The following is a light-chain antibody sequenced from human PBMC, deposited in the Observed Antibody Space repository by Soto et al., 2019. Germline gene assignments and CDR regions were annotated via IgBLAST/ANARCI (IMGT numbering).Light chain of an antibody. Sequence: EIVMTQSPATLSVSPGERATLSCRASQSVSSNLAWYQQKPGQAPRLLIYGASTRATGIPARFSGSGSGTEFTLTISSLQSEDFAVYYCQQYNNWPLETFGQGTKVKIK. V-gene: IGKV3-15*01. J-gene: IGKJ1*01. CDR3: QQYNNWPLET. CDR2: GAS. CDR1: QSVSSN.